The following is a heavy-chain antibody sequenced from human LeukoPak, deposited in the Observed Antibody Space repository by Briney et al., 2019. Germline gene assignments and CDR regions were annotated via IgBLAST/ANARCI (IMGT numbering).Heavy chain of an antibody. CDR2: AGTATDT. J-gene: IGHJ4*02. CDR1: GFTFSNFA. Sequence: PGGSLRLSCAASGFTFSNFAMSWFRQAPGRGLEWVSAAGTATDTSYADSVKGRFTISRDNSKNTLYLQMNSLGADDTAVYYCAKEGSRRRFDFDSWGRGTLVTVSS. CDR3: AKEGSRRRFDFDS. V-gene: IGHV3-23*01. D-gene: IGHD3-16*01.